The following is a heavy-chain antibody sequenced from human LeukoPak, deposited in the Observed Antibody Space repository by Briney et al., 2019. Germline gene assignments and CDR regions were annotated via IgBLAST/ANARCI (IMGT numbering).Heavy chain of an antibody. J-gene: IGHJ6*03. D-gene: IGHD3-22*01. CDR1: GYTFTSYD. CDR2: MNPNSGNT. Sequence: GASVKVSCKASGYTFTSYDINWVRQATGQGLEWMGWMNPNSGNTGYAQKFQGRVTITRNTSISTAYMELSSLRSEDTAVYYCARGDYYDSSGYYYVRSYYYYYMDVWGKGTTVTISS. V-gene: IGHV1-8*03. CDR3: ARGDYYDSSGYYYVRSYYYYYMDV.